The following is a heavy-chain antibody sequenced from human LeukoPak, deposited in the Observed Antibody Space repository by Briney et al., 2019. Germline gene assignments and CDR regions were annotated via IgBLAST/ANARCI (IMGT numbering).Heavy chain of an antibody. J-gene: IGHJ6*02. V-gene: IGHV1-2*02. D-gene: IGHD2-15*01. Sequence: GASVKVSCKASGYAFTGYYMHWVRQAPGQGLEWMGWINPNCGGTNYAQKFRGRVTMTRDTSISTAYMELSRLRSDDTAVYYCARAPKYCSGGSCYPYYYGMDVWGQGTTVTVSS. CDR2: INPNCGGT. CDR1: GYAFTGYY. CDR3: ARAPKYCSGGSCYPYYYGMDV.